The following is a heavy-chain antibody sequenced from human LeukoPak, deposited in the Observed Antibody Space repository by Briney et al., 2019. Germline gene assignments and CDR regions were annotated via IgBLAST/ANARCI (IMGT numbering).Heavy chain of an antibody. D-gene: IGHD4-11*01. CDR1: GFTFSSYE. CDR2: ISSSGSTI. V-gene: IGHV3-48*03. CDR3: ARHSNPPL. Sequence: GGSLRLPCAASGFTFSSYEMNWVRQAPGKGLEWVSNISSSGSTIYYADSVKGRFTISRDNAKKSLYLQMNSLRAEDTAVYYCARHSNPPLWGQGTLVTVSS. J-gene: IGHJ4*02.